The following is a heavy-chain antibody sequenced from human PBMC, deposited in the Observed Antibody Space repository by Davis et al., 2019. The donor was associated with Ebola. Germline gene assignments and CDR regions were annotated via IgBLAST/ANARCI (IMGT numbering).Heavy chain of an antibody. CDR2: IKQDGSEK. Sequence: GESLKISCAASGFTFSSYWMSWVRQAPGKGLEWVANIKQDGSEKYYVDSVKGRFTISRDNAKNTLYLQMNSLRAEDTAVYYCARINSYGDFDYWGQGTLVTVSS. CDR3: ARINSYGDFDY. D-gene: IGHD5-18*01. CDR1: GFTFSSYW. V-gene: IGHV3-7*01. J-gene: IGHJ4*02.